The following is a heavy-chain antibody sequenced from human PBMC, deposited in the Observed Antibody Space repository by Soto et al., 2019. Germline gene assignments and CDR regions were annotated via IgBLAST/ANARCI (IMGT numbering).Heavy chain of an antibody. CDR1: GYTFTSYA. CDR2: INAGNGNT. D-gene: IGHD6-13*01. CDR3: ARNGLQQLVSGYWYFDL. Sequence: GASVKVSCTASGYTFTSYAMHWVRQAPGQRLEWMGWINAGNGNTKYSQKFQGRVTITRDTSASTAYMELSSLRSEDTAVYYCARNGLQQLVSGYWYFDLWGRGTLVTVSS. V-gene: IGHV1-3*01. J-gene: IGHJ2*01.